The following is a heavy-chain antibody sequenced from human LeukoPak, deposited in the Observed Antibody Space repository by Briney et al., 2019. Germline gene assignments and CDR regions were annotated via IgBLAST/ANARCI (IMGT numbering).Heavy chain of an antibody. CDR2: IRYDGSNK. CDR3: AKDLAPPKWELLPNGAFDI. D-gene: IGHD1-26*01. CDR1: GFTFSSYG. J-gene: IGHJ3*02. Sequence: GGSLRLSCAASGFTFSSYGMHWVRQAPGKGLEWVAFIRYDGSNKYYADSVKGRFTISRDNSKNTLYLQMNSLRAEDTAVYYCAKDLAPPKWELLPNGAFDIWGQGTMVTVSS. V-gene: IGHV3-30*02.